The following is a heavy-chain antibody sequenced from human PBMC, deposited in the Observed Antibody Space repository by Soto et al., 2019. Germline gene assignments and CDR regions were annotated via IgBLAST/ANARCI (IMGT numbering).Heavy chain of an antibody. CDR3: ARRRPPIFGVVRSYYYYGMDV. Sequence: SETLSLTCTVSGDSISSYSWSWIRQPPGKGLEWIGNIHYNGNTKYSPSLKSRVTMSVDTSKNHFSLKLISVTTADTAVYFCARRRPPIFGVVRSYYYYGMDVWGQGTTVTVSS. D-gene: IGHD3-3*01. CDR2: IHYNGNT. V-gene: IGHV4-59*01. CDR1: GDSISSYS. J-gene: IGHJ6*02.